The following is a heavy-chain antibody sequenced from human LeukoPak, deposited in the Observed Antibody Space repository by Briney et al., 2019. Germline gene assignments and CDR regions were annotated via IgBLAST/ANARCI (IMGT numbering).Heavy chain of an antibody. CDR1: GFTFSSYG. D-gene: IGHD3-22*01. CDR3: AKDFKALLGPYDSSGYYPDYFDY. V-gene: IGHV3-23*01. Sequence: GGSLRLSCAASGFTFSSYGMSWVRQAPGKGLEWVSAISGSGGSTYYADSVKGRFTISRDNSKNTLYLQMNSLRAEDTAVYYCAKDFKALLGPYDSSGYYPDYFDYWGQGTLVTVSS. CDR2: ISGSGGST. J-gene: IGHJ4*02.